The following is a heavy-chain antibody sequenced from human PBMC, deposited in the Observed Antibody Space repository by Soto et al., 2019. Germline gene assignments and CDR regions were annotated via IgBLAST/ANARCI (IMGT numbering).Heavy chain of an antibody. D-gene: IGHD2-15*01. CDR2: ISGSGGST. V-gene: IGHV3-23*01. J-gene: IGHJ3*02. CDR3: AKVGCGGSGSGLRGGAFDI. Sequence: GGSLRLSCAASGFTFSSYAMSWVRQAPGKGLEWVSAISGSGGSTYYADSVKGRFTISRDNSKNTLYLQMNSLRAEDTDVYDCAKVGCGGSGSGLRGGAFDIWGQGTMVTVSS. CDR1: GFTFSSYA.